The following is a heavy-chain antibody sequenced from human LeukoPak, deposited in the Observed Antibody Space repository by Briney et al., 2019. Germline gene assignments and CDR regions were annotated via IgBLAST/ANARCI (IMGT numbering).Heavy chain of an antibody. J-gene: IGHJ5*02. D-gene: IGHD2-2*01. CDR1: GYTFTSYG. CDR3: ARDRVGYCSSTSCYGEQFDP. CDR2: ISAYNGNT. Sequence: GASVKVSCKASGYTFTSYGISWVRQAPGQGLEWMGWISAYNGNTNYAQKLQGRVTMTTDTSTSTAYMELSSLRSEDTAVYYCARDRVGYCSSTSCYGEQFDPWGQGTLVTVSS. V-gene: IGHV1-18*01.